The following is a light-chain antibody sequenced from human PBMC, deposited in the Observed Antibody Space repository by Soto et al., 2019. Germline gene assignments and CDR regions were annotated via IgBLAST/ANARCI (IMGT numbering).Light chain of an antibody. CDR1: SSDVGFYNY. Sequence: QSALTQPASASGSPGQSIAISCTGTSSDVGFYNYVSWYQQHPGKAPKLMVYDVNNRPSGVSNRFSGSKSGNTASLTISGLQAEDEADYYCTSYTTSSTYVFGTGTKVTVL. V-gene: IGLV2-14*03. CDR2: DVN. CDR3: TSYTTSSTYV. J-gene: IGLJ1*01.